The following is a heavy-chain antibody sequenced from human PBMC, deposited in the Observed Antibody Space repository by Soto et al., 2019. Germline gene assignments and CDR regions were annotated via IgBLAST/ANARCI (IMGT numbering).Heavy chain of an antibody. Sequence: GGSLRLSCAASGFTFSSYEMNWVRQAPGKGLEWVSYISISSRTIYYADSVKGRFTISRDDAKNSLYLQMNSLRDEDTSVYYCARDNGIAGSFDPWGQGTLVTVSS. V-gene: IGHV3-48*03. CDR3: ARDNGIAGSFDP. CDR2: ISISSRTI. CDR1: GFTFSSYE. D-gene: IGHD6-13*01. J-gene: IGHJ5*02.